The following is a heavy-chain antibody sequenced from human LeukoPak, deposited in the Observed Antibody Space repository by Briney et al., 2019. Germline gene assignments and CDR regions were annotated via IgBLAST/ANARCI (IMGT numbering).Heavy chain of an antibody. V-gene: IGHV5-51*01. CDR3: ARTGKNCTGGTCYSDDAFDF. CDR1: GYDFANYW. CDR2: IYPGDSDT. J-gene: IGHJ3*01. D-gene: IGHD2-15*01. Sequence: GESLKISCKGSGYDFANYWIGWVRQMPGKGLEWMGIIYPGDSDTRYSPSFQGQVTISADKSIGTAYLQWSSLQASDTAMYHCARTGKNCTGGTCYSDDAFDFWGQGTMVTVS.